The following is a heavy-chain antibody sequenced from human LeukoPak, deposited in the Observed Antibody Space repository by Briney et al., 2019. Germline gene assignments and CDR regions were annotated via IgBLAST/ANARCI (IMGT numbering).Heavy chain of an antibody. CDR2: INPNSGGT. J-gene: IGHJ4*02. CDR3: ARDGLAAAGTFDY. V-gene: IGHV1-2*04. CDR1: GYTFIGYY. D-gene: IGHD6-13*01. Sequence: GASVKVSCKASGYTFIGYYMHWVRQAPGQGLEWMGWINPNSGGTNYAQKFQGWVTMTRDTSISTAYMELSRLRSDDTAVYYCARDGLAAAGTFDYWGQGTLVTVSS.